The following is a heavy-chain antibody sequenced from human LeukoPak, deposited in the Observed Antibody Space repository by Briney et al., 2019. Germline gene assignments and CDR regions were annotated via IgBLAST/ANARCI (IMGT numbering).Heavy chain of an antibody. CDR1: GFTFSSYW. V-gene: IGHV3-7*04. D-gene: IGHD3-3*01. CDR3: ARGATYDFWSGHFDY. CDR2: IKQDGSEK. J-gene: IGHJ4*02. Sequence: GGSLRLSCAASGFTFSSYWMSWVSQAPGKGLEWVANIKQDGSEKYYVDYVKGRFTISRDNAKNSLYLQMNSLRAEDTAVYYCARGATYDFWSGHFDYWGQGTLVTVSS.